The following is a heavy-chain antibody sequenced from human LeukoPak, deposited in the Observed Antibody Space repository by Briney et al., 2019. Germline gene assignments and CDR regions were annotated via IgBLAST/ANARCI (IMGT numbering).Heavy chain of an antibody. D-gene: IGHD4/OR15-4a*01. CDR1: GFTFDNYA. CDR3: ARDTSFNYGAHAMDV. V-gene: IGHV3-23*01. CDR2: ISGSGVNT. Sequence: GGSLRLSCAASGFTFDNYAMNWVRQAPGKGLEWVLGISGSGVNTYYADSVKGRFTISRDNSKNPLYLQLNSLRGEDTAIYYCARDTSFNYGAHAMDVWGQGTTVTVSS. J-gene: IGHJ6*02.